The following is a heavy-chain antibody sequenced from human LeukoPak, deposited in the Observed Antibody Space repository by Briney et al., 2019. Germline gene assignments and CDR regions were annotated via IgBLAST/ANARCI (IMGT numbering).Heavy chain of an antibody. V-gene: IGHV1-2*02. CDR1: GYTFTGYY. J-gene: IGHJ4*02. CDR2: INPNSGGT. Sequence: ASVKVSCKASGYTFTGYYMHWVRQAPGQGLEWMGWINPNSGGTNYAQKFQGRVTMTRDTSISTAYMELSRLRSDDTAVYYCARILINYYDSSGYDYWGQGTLVTVSS. CDR3: ARILINYYDSSGYDY. D-gene: IGHD3-22*01.